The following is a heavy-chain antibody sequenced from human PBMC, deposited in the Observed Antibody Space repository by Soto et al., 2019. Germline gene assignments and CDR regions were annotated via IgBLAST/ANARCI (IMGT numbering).Heavy chain of an antibody. D-gene: IGHD2-2*01. CDR2: ISDDGDST. CDR1: GFTFSDNA. CDR3: AKSLSTAVNYGLDV. Sequence: EVQLLESGGGLVQPGGSLRLSCGASGFTFSDNAMTWVRQAPGKGLEWVSSISDDGDSTYYADSVKGRFTISRDNSKNTLLLQMSSLGPEDTAVYYCAKSLSTAVNYGLDVWGQGTSVTVSS. V-gene: IGHV3-23*01. J-gene: IGHJ6*02.